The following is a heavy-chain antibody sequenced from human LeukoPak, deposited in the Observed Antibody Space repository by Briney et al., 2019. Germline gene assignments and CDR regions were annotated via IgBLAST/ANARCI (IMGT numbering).Heavy chain of an antibody. CDR1: GGTFSDYA. J-gene: IGHJ4*02. D-gene: IGHD3-10*01. CDR2: IIPIFGTA. Sequence: GASVKVSCKASGGTFSDYAITWVRQAPGQGLEWMGRIIPIFGTANYAQKFQGRVTITADKSTSTAYMELSSLRPEDTAVYYCASFSGGSGSSSLYYFDYWGQGTLVTVSS. CDR3: ASFSGGSGSSSLYYFDY. V-gene: IGHV1-69*06.